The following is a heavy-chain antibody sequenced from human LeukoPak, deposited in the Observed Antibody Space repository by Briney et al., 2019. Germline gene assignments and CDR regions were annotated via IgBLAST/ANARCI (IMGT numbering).Heavy chain of an antibody. V-gene: IGHV3-23*01. Sequence: PGGSLRLSCAASGFTFSTYAMGWVRQAPGKGLEWVSSITGGGSSYYTDSVGGRFTISRDNSKDTLYLQMNSLTAEDTAVYYCATGSTPGNGYYFDYWGQGALVTVSS. CDR2: ITGGGSS. D-gene: IGHD3-10*01. J-gene: IGHJ4*02. CDR1: GFTFSTYA. CDR3: ATGSTPGNGYYFDY.